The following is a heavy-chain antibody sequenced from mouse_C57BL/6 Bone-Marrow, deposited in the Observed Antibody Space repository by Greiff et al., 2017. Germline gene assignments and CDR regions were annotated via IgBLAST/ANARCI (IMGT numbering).Heavy chain of an antibody. CDR3: ARRYYGSREYYVDY. V-gene: IGHV5-17*01. J-gene: IGHJ2*01. CDR1: GFTFSDYG. CDR2: ISSGSSTI. D-gene: IGHD1-1*01. Sequence: VQLKESGGGLVKPGGSLKLSCAASGFTFSDYGMHWVRQAPEKGLEWVAYISSGSSTIYYADTVKGRFTISRDNDKNTLFLQMTSLRSEDTAMYYCARRYYGSREYYVDYWGQGTTLTVSS.